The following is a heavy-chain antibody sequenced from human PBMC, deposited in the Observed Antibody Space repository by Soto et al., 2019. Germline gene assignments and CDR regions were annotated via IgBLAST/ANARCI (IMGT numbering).Heavy chain of an antibody. V-gene: IGHV4-31*03. J-gene: IGHJ5*02. D-gene: IGHD3-22*01. CDR1: GGSISSGGYY. CDR2: IYYSGST. CDR3: ARGPDYYDSSGYYYGPWFDP. Sequence: SETLSLTCTVSGGSISSGGYYWSWIRQHPGKGLEWIGYIYYSGSTYYNPSLKSRVTISVDTSKNQFSLKLSSVTAADTAVYYCARGPDYYDSSGYYYGPWFDPWGQGTLVTVS.